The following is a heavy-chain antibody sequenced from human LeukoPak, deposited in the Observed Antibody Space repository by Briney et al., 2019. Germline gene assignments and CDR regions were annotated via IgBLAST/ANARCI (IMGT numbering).Heavy chain of an antibody. CDR2: ICSAGRYI. V-gene: IGHV3-21*01. CDR3: ARDEADYYDASGLLYDAFDI. CDR1: GFTFGRHS. Sequence: PGGSLRLSCAASGFTFGRHSLNWVRQAPGKGLEWVSSICSAGRYIFYADSVKGRFTISRDNAKNSLYLQMDRLRVEDTAVYYCARDEADYYDASGLLYDAFDIWGQGTGVTVSS. J-gene: IGHJ3*02. D-gene: IGHD3-22*01.